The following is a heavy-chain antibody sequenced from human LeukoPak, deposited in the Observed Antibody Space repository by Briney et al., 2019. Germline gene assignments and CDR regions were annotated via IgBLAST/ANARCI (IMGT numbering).Heavy chain of an antibody. CDR2: IYPGDSDT. CDR3: ARLTGDPGWFDP. J-gene: IGHJ5*02. V-gene: IGHV5-51*01. Sequence: GASLQIFCKGSGYSFTSYWIGWVRQMPGKDLVWMGRIYPGDSDTRYSPSFQGQVTISADKSISTASLQWSSLKASDTAMYYCARLTGDPGWFDPWGQGTLVTVSS. CDR1: GYSFTSYW. D-gene: IGHD7-27*01.